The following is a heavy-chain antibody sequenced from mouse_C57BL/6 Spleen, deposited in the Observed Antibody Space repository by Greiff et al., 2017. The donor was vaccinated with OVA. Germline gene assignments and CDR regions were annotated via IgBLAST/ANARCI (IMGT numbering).Heavy chain of an antibody. Sequence: VQLQQSGAELVKPGASVKLSCKASGYTFTSYWMHWVKQRPGQGLEWIGMIHPNSGSTNYNEKFKSKATLTVDKSSSTAYMQLSSLTSEDSAVYYCATRQLRLQFDYWGQGTTLTVSS. CDR2: IHPNSGST. CDR3: ATRQLRLQFDY. V-gene: IGHV1-64*01. D-gene: IGHD3-2*02. J-gene: IGHJ2*01. CDR1: GYTFTSYW.